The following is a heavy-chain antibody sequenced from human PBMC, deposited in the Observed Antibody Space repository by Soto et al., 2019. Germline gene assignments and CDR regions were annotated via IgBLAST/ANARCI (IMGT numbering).Heavy chain of an antibody. CDR3: TTGFTPLWYAH. Sequence: GGSLRLPWAASALTLRPARLISVRHAAGKGLEWVGRIKSKSEGGTKDAAARVKGRFTISRDDSKITLYLQMNSRKTEDTAVYYCTTGFTPLWYAHCGQGSLVTGSS. D-gene: IGHD6-13*01. CDR2: IKSKSEGGTK. V-gene: IGHV3-15*01. J-gene: IGHJ4*02. CDR1: ALTLRPAR.